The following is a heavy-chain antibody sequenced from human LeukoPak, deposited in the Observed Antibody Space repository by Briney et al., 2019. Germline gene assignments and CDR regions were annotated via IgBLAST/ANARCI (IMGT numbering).Heavy chain of an antibody. D-gene: IGHD5-12*01. J-gene: IGHJ6*02. V-gene: IGHV4-4*07. CDR3: AREQGYGLNYYYYYGMDV. Sequence: SETLSLTCTVSGGSISSYYWSWIRQPAGKGLEWIGRIYTSGSTNYNPSLKSRVTMSVDTSKNQFSLKLSSVTAADTAVYYCAREQGYGLNYYYYYGMDVWGQGTTVTVSS. CDR2: IYTSGST. CDR1: GGSISSYY.